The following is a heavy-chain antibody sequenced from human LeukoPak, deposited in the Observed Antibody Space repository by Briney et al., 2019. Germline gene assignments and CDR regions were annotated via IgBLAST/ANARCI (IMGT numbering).Heavy chain of an antibody. Sequence: SETLSLTCTVSGGSISSGSYYWSWIRQPAGKGLEWIGRIYTSGSTNYNPPLKSRVTISVDTSKNKSSLKLSSVTAADTAVYYCAKEIQLWGIAWFDPWGQGTLVTVSS. CDR3: AKEIQLWGIAWFDP. V-gene: IGHV4-61*02. CDR1: GGSISSGSYY. D-gene: IGHD5-18*01. CDR2: IYTSGST. J-gene: IGHJ5*02.